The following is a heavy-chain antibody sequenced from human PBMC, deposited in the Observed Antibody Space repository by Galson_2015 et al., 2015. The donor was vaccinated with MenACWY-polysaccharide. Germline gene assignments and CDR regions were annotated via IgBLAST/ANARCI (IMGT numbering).Heavy chain of an antibody. CDR3: AREVTGAARHGYFDY. CDR1: GFTFSSYA. Sequence: SLRLSCAASGFTFSSYAMHWVRQAPGKGLEWVAVISYDGSNKYYADSVKGRFTISRDNSKNTLYLQMNSLRAEDTAVYYCAREVTGAARHGYFDYWGQGTLVTVSS. J-gene: IGHJ4*02. D-gene: IGHD6-6*01. V-gene: IGHV3-30-3*01. CDR2: ISYDGSNK.